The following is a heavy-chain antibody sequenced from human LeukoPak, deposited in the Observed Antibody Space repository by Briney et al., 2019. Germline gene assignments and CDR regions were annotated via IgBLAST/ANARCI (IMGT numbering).Heavy chain of an antibody. CDR2: IWNDGSTT. CDR1: GYTFTGYY. CDR3: ARDRTNFVDY. D-gene: IGHD3-9*01. Sequence: SCKASGYTFTGYYIYWVRQAPGKGLEWVGVIWNDGSTTFYADSVRGRFTISRDNSKNTLYLQMNSLRAEDTAVYYCARDRTNFVDYWGQGTLVTVSS. V-gene: IGHV3-33*01. J-gene: IGHJ4*02.